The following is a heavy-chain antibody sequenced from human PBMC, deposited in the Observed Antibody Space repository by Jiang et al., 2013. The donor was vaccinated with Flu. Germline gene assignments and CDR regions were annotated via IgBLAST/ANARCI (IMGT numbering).Heavy chain of an antibody. J-gene: IGHJ3*02. Sequence: GPGLVKPSETLSLTCTVSGGSISSYYWSWIRQPPGKGLEWIGYIYYSGSTNYNPSLKSRVTISVDTSKNQFSLKLSSVTAADTAVYYCARDQGYSEWLEKGAFDIWARGQWSPSLQ. V-gene: IGHV4-59*01. D-gene: IGHD6-19*01. CDR2: IYYSGST. CDR1: GGSISSYY. CDR3: ARDQGYSEWLEKGAFDI.